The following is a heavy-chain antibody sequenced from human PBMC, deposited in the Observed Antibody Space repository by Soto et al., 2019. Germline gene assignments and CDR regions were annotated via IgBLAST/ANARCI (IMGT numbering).Heavy chain of an antibody. Sequence: VESLKISCQGSGYIFASYWICWFLQMAVEDLEWMGIIYPGDSDTRYSPSFQGQVTISADKSLRTAYLQWTSLKASDTALYYCARTRSFTLGFYYDGMDVWGQGTTVTVS. CDR2: IYPGDSDT. V-gene: IGHV5-51*01. CDR1: GYIFASYW. D-gene: IGHD6-6*01. J-gene: IGHJ6*02. CDR3: ARTRSFTLGFYYDGMDV.